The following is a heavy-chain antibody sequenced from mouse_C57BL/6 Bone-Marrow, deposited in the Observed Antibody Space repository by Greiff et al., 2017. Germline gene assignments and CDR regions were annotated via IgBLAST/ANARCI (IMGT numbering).Heavy chain of an antibody. V-gene: IGHV1-59*01. Sequence: QVQLKQPGAELVRPGTSVKLSCKASGYTFTSYWMHWVKQRPGQGLEWIGVIDPSDSYTNYNQQFKGKATLTVDTSSGTAYMQLSSLTSEDSAVYYCALLRYPAWFAYWGQGTLVTVSA. CDR3: ALLRYPAWFAY. CDR2: IDPSDSYT. D-gene: IGHD1-1*01. J-gene: IGHJ3*01. CDR1: GYTFTSYW.